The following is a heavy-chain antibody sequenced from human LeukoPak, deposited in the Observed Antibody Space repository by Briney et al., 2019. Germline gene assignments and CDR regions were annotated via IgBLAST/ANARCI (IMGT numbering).Heavy chain of an antibody. CDR3: ARDDKWGFDY. V-gene: IGHV3-48*04. D-gene: IGHD1-26*01. J-gene: IGHJ4*02. Sequence: PGGSLRLSCEVSGFHFSDYSMNWVRQAPGKGLEWISYFDDRNGAASTSYADSVKGRLIISRDAAKNSLFLQMNSLTAEDTAVYYCARDDKWGFDYWGQGTLVTVSS. CDR2: FDDRNGAAST. CDR1: GFHFSDYS.